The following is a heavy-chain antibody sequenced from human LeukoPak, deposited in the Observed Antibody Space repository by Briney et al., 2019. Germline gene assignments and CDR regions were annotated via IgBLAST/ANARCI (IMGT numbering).Heavy chain of an antibody. CDR2: ISTYSGST. CDR1: GYTFTNYD. CDR3: ARQGYGGNPQGAADY. D-gene: IGHD4-23*01. V-gene: IGHV1-18*01. Sequence: GASVKVSCKASGYTFTNYDFSWVRQAPGQGLEWMGWISTYSGSTNYAQKLQGRVTMTADTSTSTAYMELRSPSSDDTAVYYCARQGYGGNPQGAADYWGQGTLVTVSS. J-gene: IGHJ4*02.